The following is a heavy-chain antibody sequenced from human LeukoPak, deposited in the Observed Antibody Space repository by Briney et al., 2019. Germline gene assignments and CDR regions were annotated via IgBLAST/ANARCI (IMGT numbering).Heavy chain of an antibody. D-gene: IGHD1-1*01. J-gene: IGHJ4*02. CDR2: IYSGGST. Sequence: GGSLRLSCAASGFTVSSNYMSWVRQAPGKGLEWVSVIYSGGSTYYADSVKGRFTISRDNSENTLYLQMNSLRAEDTAVYYCARDFPGTSDYWGQGTLVTVSS. CDR3: ARDFPGTSDY. CDR1: GFTVSSNY. V-gene: IGHV3-53*01.